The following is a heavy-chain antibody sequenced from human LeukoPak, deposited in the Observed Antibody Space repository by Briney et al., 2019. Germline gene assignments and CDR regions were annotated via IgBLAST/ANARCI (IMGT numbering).Heavy chain of an antibody. CDR2: IYYSGST. J-gene: IGHJ4*02. V-gene: IGHV4-59*01. CDR1: GGSISSYY. Sequence: SETLSLICTVSGGSISSYYWSWIRQPPGKGLEGSGYIYYSGSTNYNPSLKSRVTISVDTSKNQFSLKLSSVTAADTAVYYCAVSGYSSGWYPYYFDYWGQGTLVTVSS. D-gene: IGHD6-19*01. CDR3: AVSGYSSGWYPYYFDY.